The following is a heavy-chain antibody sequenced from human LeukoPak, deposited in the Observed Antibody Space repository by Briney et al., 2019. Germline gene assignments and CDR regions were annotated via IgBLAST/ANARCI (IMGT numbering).Heavy chain of an antibody. CDR3: ARGGGILNWFDP. J-gene: IGHJ5*02. Sequence: PSETLSLTCTVSGGSISSYYWSWIRQPPGKGLEWIGYIYHSGSTNYNPSLKSRVTISVDTSKSQFSLRLKSVTAADTAVYYCARGGGILNWFDPWGQGTLVTISS. CDR1: GGSISSYY. V-gene: IGHV4-59*01. D-gene: IGHD3-16*01. CDR2: IYHSGST.